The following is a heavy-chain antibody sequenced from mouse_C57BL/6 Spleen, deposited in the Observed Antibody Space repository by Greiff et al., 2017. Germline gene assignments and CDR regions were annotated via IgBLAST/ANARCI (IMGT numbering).Heavy chain of an antibody. Sequence: QVHVKQPGAELVMPGASVKLSCKASGYTFTSYWMHWVKQRPGQGLEWIGEIDPSDSYTNYNQKFKGKSTLTVDKSSSTAYMQLSSLTSEDSAVYYCARGSNYEHWGQGTTLTVSS. J-gene: IGHJ2*01. CDR3: ARGSNYEH. D-gene: IGHD2-5*01. CDR1: GYTFTSYW. CDR2: IDPSDSYT. V-gene: IGHV1-69*01.